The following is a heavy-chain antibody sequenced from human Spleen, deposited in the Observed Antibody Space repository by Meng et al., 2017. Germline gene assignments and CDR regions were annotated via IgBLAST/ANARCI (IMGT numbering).Heavy chain of an antibody. CDR2: ISGSGGNT. CDR3: ARSVSSGWYYFDY. Sequence: GESLKISCAASGFTFSSFAMSWVRQAPGKGLEWVSGISGSGGNTYYAASVKGRFTISRDISKNTLSLQMNSLRAEDTAVYYCARSVSSGWYYFDYWGQGTLVTVSS. J-gene: IGHJ4*02. V-gene: IGHV3-23*01. CDR1: GFTFSSFA. D-gene: IGHD6-19*01.